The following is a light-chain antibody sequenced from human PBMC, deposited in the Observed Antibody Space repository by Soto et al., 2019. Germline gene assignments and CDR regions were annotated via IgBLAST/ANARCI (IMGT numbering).Light chain of an antibody. CDR1: ALPKKF. CDR3: YSLDHSGNIMV. CDR2: DDS. V-gene: IGLV3-10*01. J-gene: IGLJ2*01. Sequence: SYELTQPPSVSVSPGQTARITCSGAALPKKFASWYQQKSGQAPLLVIYDDSRRPSGIPERFSGSSSGTVATLTVTEAQVEDEADYYCYSLDHSGNIMVFGGVTKLTVL.